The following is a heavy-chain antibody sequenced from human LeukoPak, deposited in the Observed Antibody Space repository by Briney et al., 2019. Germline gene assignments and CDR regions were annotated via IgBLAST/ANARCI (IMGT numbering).Heavy chain of an antibody. CDR2: ISGSSSYI. Sequence: GGSLRLSCAASGFTFSSYSMNWIRQAPGKGLEWVSSISGSSSYIYYADSVKGRFTISRANAKNSLYLQMNSLRAEDTAVYYCARDQSSVAGTTYNWFDPWGQGTLVTVPS. CDR3: ARDQSSVAGTTYNWFDP. J-gene: IGHJ5*02. CDR1: GFTFSSYS. V-gene: IGHV3-21*01. D-gene: IGHD6-19*01.